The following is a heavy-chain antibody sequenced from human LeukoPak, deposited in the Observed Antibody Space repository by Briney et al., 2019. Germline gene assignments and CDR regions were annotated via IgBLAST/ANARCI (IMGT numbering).Heavy chain of an antibody. J-gene: IGHJ4*02. CDR1: GFTFSSFA. V-gene: IGHV3-48*04. D-gene: IGHD2-15*01. CDR3: ARDGGYCSGGSCYHIDY. Sequence: GGSLRLSCAASGFTFSSFAMNWVRQAPGKGLEWVSYISTSSNTIYYADSVKGRFTISRDNAKNSLYLQMNSLRAEDTAVYYCARDGGYCSGGSCYHIDYWGQGTLVTVSS. CDR2: ISTSSNTI.